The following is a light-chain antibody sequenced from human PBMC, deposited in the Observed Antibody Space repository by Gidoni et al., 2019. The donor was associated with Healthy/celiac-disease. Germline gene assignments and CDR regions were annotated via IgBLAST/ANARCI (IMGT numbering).Light chain of an antibody. CDR3: QQYDNRPT. CDR2: DAS. CDR1: QDISNY. Sequence: DIQMTQSPSSLSASVGDRVTITCQASQDISNYLNWYQQKPGKAPKLLIYDASNLETGVPSRFSGSGSGTDFTFTISSLQPEDIATYYCQQYDNRPTFGGXTKVEIK. V-gene: IGKV1-33*01. J-gene: IGKJ4*01.